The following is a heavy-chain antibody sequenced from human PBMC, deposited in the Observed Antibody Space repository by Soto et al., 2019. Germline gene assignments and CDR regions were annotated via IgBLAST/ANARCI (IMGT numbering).Heavy chain of an antibody. V-gene: IGHV3-74*03. D-gene: IGHD5-12*01. CDR2: IDNDGSTT. Sequence: PGGSLRLSCAASGFTFSSYAMSWVRQAPGKGLEWVSRIDNDGSTTSYADSVKGRFTISRDNARNTLYLEMNSLTVEDTAVYYCASLYRDDFWGPGTLVTVSS. CDR1: GFTFSSYA. CDR3: ASLYRDDF. J-gene: IGHJ4*02.